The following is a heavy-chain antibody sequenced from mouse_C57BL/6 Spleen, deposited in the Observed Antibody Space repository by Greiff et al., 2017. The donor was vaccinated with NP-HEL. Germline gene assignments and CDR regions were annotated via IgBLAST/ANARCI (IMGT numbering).Heavy chain of an antibody. Sequence: QVQLKQPGAELVKPGASVKLSCKASGYTFTSYWMHWVKQRPGQGLEWIGMIHPNSGSTNYNEKFKSKATLTVDKSSSTAYMQLSSLTSEDSAVYYCARPYGSSPWFAYWGQGTLVTVSA. CDR2: IHPNSGST. D-gene: IGHD1-1*01. CDR1: GYTFTSYW. CDR3: ARPYGSSPWFAY. V-gene: IGHV1-64*01. J-gene: IGHJ3*01.